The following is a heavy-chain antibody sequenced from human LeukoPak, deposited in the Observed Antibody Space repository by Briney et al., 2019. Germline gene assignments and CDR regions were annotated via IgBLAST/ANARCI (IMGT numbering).Heavy chain of an antibody. V-gene: IGHV4-39*01. CDR1: GDSVSGSDSY. CDR3: ARRRYYDGSGYLE. J-gene: IGHJ1*01. CDR2: IYYSGRT. D-gene: IGHD3-22*01. Sequence: PSETLSLTCSVSGDSVSGSDSYWDWIRQPLGKGLEWIGTIYYSGRTYYSPSLKSRVTMSVDPSNNQFSLNLRSVTAADTAVYYCARRRYYDGSGYLEWGQGTLLSVSS.